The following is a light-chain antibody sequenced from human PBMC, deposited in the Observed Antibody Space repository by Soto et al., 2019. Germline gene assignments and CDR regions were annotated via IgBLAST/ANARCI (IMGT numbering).Light chain of an antibody. CDR3: HQYNNWPRT. CDR1: QSVSSN. Sequence: EIVMTQSPATLSVSPGERATISCRASQSVSSNLAWYQQKPGQAPRLLIYDASTRATGIPARFSGSGSGTEFTLTISSLQSEDFAVYYCHQYNNWPRTCGQGTKGGYQ. J-gene: IGKJ1*01. CDR2: DAS. V-gene: IGKV3-15*01.